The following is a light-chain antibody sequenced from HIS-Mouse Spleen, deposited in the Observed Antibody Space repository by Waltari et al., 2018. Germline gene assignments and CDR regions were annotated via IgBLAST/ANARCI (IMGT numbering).Light chain of an antibody. Sequence: SYELTQPSSVSVSPGQTARITCSGDVLAKKYARWFQQKPGQAPVLVIYKDSERPSGIPERCSGSSSGTTVTLTISGAQVEDEADYYCYSAADNNRVFGGGTKLTVL. CDR1: VLAKKY. J-gene: IGLJ3*02. CDR2: KDS. CDR3: YSAADNNRV. V-gene: IGLV3-27*01.